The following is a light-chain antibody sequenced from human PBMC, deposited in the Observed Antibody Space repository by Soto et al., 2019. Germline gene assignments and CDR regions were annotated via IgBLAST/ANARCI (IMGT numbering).Light chain of an antibody. V-gene: IGLV2-14*01. CDR1: SSDVGYYNY. J-gene: IGLJ1*01. Sequence: QSVLTQPASVSGSPGQSITMSCTGTSSDVGYYNYVSWYQQHPGKAPNLMIYEVSSRPSGVSNRFSGSKSGNTASLTISGLQAEDEADYYCSSYTRSSTYVFGTGTKVTVL. CDR3: SSYTRSSTYV. CDR2: EVS.